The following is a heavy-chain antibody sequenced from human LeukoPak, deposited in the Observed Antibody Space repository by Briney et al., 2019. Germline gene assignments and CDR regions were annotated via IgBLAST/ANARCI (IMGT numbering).Heavy chain of an antibody. D-gene: IGHD3-10*01. CDR2: MNPNSGNT. CDR3: ARTYGSGSYQASYYYYMDV. Sequence: GASVKVSCKASGYTFTSYDINWVRQATGQGLEWMGWMNPNSGNTGYAQKSQGRVTITRNTSISTAYMELSSLRSEDTAVYYCARTYGSGSYQASYYYYMDVWGKGTTVTVSS. CDR1: GYTFTSYD. V-gene: IGHV1-8*03. J-gene: IGHJ6*03.